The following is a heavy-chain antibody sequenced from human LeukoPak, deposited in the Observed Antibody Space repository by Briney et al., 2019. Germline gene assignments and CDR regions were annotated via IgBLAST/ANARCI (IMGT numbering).Heavy chain of an antibody. Sequence: GGSLRLSCAASGFTFSIYSMNWVRQAPGKGLEWVSSISSSSSSYIYYADSVRGRFTISRDNAKNSLYLQMNSLRAEDTAVYYCARDRGGWTTVVTRKLDYYFDYWGQGTLVTVSS. CDR3: ARDRGGWTTVVTRKLDYYFDY. CDR1: GFTFSIYS. D-gene: IGHD4-23*01. V-gene: IGHV3-21*01. J-gene: IGHJ4*02. CDR2: ISSSSSSYI.